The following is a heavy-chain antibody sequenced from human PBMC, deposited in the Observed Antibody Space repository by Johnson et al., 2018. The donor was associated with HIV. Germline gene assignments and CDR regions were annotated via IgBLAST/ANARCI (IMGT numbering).Heavy chain of an antibody. CDR1: GFTFSRHW. V-gene: IGHV3-9*01. Sequence: VQLVESGGGLVKPGGSLRLSCAASGFTFSRHWMSWVRLAPGKGLECVSGISWNSGSTGYGDSVKGRFTISRDNGKNSLYLQMNSLRAEDTALYYCAKGASGTYDAFDIWGQGTMVTVSS. J-gene: IGHJ3*02. CDR2: ISWNSGST. CDR3: AKGASGTYDAFDI. D-gene: IGHD1-26*01.